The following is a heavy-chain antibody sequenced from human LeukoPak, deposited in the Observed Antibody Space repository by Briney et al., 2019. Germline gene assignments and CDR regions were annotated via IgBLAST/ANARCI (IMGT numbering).Heavy chain of an antibody. CDR2: ISSSGSTI. J-gene: IGHJ4*02. V-gene: IGHV3-11*01. CDR3: ARDRVAGIQLWTFDY. CDR1: GFTFSDYY. Sequence: GGSLRLSCAASGFTFSDYYMSWIRQAPGKGLEWVSYISSSGSTIYYADSVKGRFTTSRDNAKNSLYLQMNSLRAEDTAVYYCARDRVAGIQLWTFDYWGQGTLVTVSS. D-gene: IGHD5-18*01.